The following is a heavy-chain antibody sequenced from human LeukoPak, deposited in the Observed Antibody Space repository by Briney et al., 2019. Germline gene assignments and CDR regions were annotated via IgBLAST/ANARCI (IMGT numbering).Heavy chain of an antibody. J-gene: IGHJ4*02. V-gene: IGHV1-46*01. CDR2: IHPSGGNT. CDR3: ARDCSSTRWQGPMFDN. CDR1: GHTFTSNY. D-gene: IGHD2-2*01. Sequence: ASVKVSCKASGHTFTSNYIPWVRQSPGQGLEWMGIIHPSGGNTNYAQKFQGRVAMTRDTSTSTVYMELSSLRSEDTAIYYCARDCSSTRWQGPMFDNWGQGTLVTVSS.